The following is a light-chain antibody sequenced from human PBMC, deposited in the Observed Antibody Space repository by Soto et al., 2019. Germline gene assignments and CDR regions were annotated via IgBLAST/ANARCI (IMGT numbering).Light chain of an antibody. V-gene: IGKV3-15*01. J-gene: IGKJ5*01. Sequence: EIVLTQSPDTLSLSPGERATLSCRASQSVPNSRLAWYQQKPGQAPRLLILGASTRASGIPARFSGSGSGTEFTLTISSLQYEDFAVYYCKQYNSWPPFTFGQGTRLEI. CDR3: KQYNSWPPFT. CDR2: GAS. CDR1: QSVPNSR.